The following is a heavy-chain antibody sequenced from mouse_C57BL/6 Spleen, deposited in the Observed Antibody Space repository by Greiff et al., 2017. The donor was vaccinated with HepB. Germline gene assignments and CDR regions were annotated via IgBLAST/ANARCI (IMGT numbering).Heavy chain of an antibody. CDR2: IDPSDSYT. V-gene: IGHV1-59*01. J-gene: IGHJ4*01. CDR1: GYTFTSYW. Sequence: VQLQQPGAELVRPGTSVKLSCKASGYTFTSYWMHWVKQSPGQGLEWIGVIDPSDSYTNYNQKFKGKATLTVDTSSSTAYMQLSSLTSEDSAVYYCARYGRVYYAMDYWGQGTSVTVSS. D-gene: IGHD1-1*01. CDR3: ARYGRVYYAMDY.